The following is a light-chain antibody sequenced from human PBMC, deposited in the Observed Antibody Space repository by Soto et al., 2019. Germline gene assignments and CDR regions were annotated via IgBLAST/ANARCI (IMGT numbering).Light chain of an antibody. CDR3: QQYNKSPRT. V-gene: IGKV3-15*01. CDR2: GAS. J-gene: IGKJ1*01. CDR1: QSVASH. Sequence: EIVMTQSPATLSVSPGERVTLSCRASQSVASHLAWYQQKRGQAPRLLIYGASIRATGIPATFSGSGSGTELTLTVSRPESEELAVYYCQQYNKSPRTFGQGTKVEIK.